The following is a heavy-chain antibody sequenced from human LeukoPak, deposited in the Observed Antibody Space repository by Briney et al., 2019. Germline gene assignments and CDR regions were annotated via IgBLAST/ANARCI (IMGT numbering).Heavy chain of an antibody. D-gene: IGHD3-10*01. Sequence: ASVKVSCTASGYTFTSYGISWVRQAPGQGLEWMGWISAYNGKTNYAQTLHGRVTMTTDTSTSTAYMELRSLRSDDTAGYYCARAYAPSQLLFGELFTDYGGQGTLVTVSS. CDR3: ARAYAPSQLLFGELFTDY. CDR2: ISAYNGKT. V-gene: IGHV1-18*01. J-gene: IGHJ4*02. CDR1: GYTFTSYG.